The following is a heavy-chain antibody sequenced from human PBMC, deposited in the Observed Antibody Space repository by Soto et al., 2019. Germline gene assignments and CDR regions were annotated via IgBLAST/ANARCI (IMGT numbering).Heavy chain of an antibody. CDR2: IYPGDSDT. Sequence: GESLKISCKGSGYSFTSYWIGWVRQMPGKGLEWMGIIYPGDSDTRYSPSFQGQVTISADKSISTAYLQWSSLKASDTAMYYCARGQYCSGGNCYSGAFDIWGQGTMVTVSS. CDR3: ARGQYCSGGNCYSGAFDI. D-gene: IGHD2-15*01. CDR1: GYSFTSYW. J-gene: IGHJ3*02. V-gene: IGHV5-51*01.